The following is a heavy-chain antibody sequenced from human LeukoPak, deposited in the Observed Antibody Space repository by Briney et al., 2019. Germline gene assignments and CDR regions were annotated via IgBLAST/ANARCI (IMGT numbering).Heavy chain of an antibody. CDR2: INSDGSIT. Sequence: GGSLRLSCAASGFTFSSYWMHWVRQAPGKGLEWVSRINSDGSITTYADSVEGRFTISRDNAKNTLYLQMNSLRAEDTAVYYCAKGSGSSCYSPCDYWGQGILVTVSS. V-gene: IGHV3-74*01. CDR1: GFTFSSYW. J-gene: IGHJ4*02. D-gene: IGHD2-15*01. CDR3: AKGSGSSCYSPCDY.